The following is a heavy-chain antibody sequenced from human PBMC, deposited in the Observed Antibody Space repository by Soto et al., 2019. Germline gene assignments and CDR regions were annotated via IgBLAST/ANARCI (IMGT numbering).Heavy chain of an antibody. V-gene: IGHV3-9*01. CDR2: ISWNSGSI. Sequence: EVQLVESGGGLVQPGRSLRLSCAASGFTFDDYAMHWVRQAPGKGLEWVSGISWNSGSIGYADSVKGRFTISRDNAKNSLYLQMNSLRAEDTALYCCAKDGGYSSGRYGAWGQGTLVTVSS. D-gene: IGHD6-19*01. J-gene: IGHJ5*02. CDR3: AKDGGYSSGRYGA. CDR1: GFTFDDYA.